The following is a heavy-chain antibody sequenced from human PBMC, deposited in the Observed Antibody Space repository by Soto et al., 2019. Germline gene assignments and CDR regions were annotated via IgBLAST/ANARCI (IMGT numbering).Heavy chain of an antibody. J-gene: IGHJ6*02. CDR2: IVVGSGNT. CDR3: AADALYSGSYPYYYFGMDV. Sequence: GASVKVSCKASGFTFTTSAVQWVRQARGQRLEWIGWIVVGSGNTNYAQKFQERVTITRDMSTSTAYMELSSLRSEDTAVYYCAADALYSGSYPYYYFGMDVWGQGTTVTVSS. D-gene: IGHD1-26*01. CDR1: GFTFTTSA. V-gene: IGHV1-58*01.